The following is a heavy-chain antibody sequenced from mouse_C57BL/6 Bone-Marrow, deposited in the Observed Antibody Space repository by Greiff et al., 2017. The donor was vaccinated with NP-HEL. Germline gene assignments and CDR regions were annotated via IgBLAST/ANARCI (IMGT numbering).Heavy chain of an antibody. V-gene: IGHV5-12*01. J-gene: IGHJ4*01. CDR1: GFTFSDYY. D-gene: IGHD2-5*01. CDR2: ISNGGGST. Sequence: EVHLVESGGGLVQPGGSLKLSCAASGFTFSDYYMYWVRQTPEKRLEWIAYISNGGGSTYYPDTLKGRFTISRDNAKNTLYLQMSRLKSEDTAMYYCARQNYSNYDHIFYAMDYWGQGTSVTVSS. CDR3: ARQNYSNYDHIFYAMDY.